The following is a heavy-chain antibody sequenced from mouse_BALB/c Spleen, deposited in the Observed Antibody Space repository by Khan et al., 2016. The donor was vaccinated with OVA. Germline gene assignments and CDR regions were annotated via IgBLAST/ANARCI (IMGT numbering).Heavy chain of an antibody. CDR2: INPSSGYT. J-gene: IGHJ3*01. V-gene: IGHV1-4*01. D-gene: IGHD2-14*01. CDR3: ARWWAYYGNDDWFAY. Sequence: QVQLKQSGAELARPGASVKLSCKASGYTFTSYTMHWVKQRPGQGLEWIGYINPSSGYTNYNQKFKDKATLTADKSSSTAYMQLSSLTSEDSAVYYCARWWAYYGNDDWFAYGGQGTLVTVSA. CDR1: GYTFTSYT.